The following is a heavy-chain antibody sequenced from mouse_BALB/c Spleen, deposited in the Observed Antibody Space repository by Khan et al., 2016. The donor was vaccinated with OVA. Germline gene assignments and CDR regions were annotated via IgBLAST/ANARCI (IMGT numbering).Heavy chain of an antibody. CDR1: GYIFTSYW. V-gene: IGHV1S132*01. J-gene: IGHJ2*01. CDR3: SREEALYLFDH. D-gene: IGHD3-2*02. Sequence: QVRLQQSGAELVRPGASVKLSCKTSGYIFTSYWIHWVKQRSGQGLEWMARIYPGTDNTYYNEKFKDKATLTADKSSSTAYMQLSSLKSEASDVYFCSREEALYLFDHWGQGTTVTVSS. CDR2: IYPGTDNT.